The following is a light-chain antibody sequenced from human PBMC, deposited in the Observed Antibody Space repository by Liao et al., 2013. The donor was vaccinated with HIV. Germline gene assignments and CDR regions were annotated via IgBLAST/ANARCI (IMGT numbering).Light chain of an antibody. CDR2: QDT. CDR3: QAWDNRVAV. J-gene: IGLJ2*01. CDR1: VLAKKY. Sequence: SYELTQPSSVSVSPGQTARITCSGDVLAKKYARWFQQKPGQAPVMVIYQDTKRPSGIPERFSGSNSGNTATLTISGTQAVDEADYYCQAWDNRVAVFGGGTKLTVL. V-gene: IGLV3-1*01.